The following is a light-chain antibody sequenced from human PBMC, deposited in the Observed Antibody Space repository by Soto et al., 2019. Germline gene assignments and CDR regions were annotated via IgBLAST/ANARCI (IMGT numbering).Light chain of an antibody. V-gene: IGKV1-5*03. J-gene: IGKJ1*01. CDR3: QQYHASPWT. CDR1: QTISSW. CDR2: KAS. Sequence: DIQMTQSPSTLSGSVGDRVTITCRASQTISSWLAWYQQKPGKAPKVLIYKASSLKSGVPSRFSGSGSGTEFTLTVSSLQPDDFATYYCQQYHASPWTFGQGTKVDIK.